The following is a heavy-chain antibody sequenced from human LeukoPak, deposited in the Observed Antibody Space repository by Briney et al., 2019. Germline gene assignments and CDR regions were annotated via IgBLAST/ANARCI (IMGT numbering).Heavy chain of an antibody. CDR1: GGSISSSSYY. J-gene: IGHJ4*02. V-gene: IGHV4-39*01. D-gene: IGHD6-13*01. Sequence: SETLSLTCTASGGSISSSSYYWGWIRQPPGKGLEWIGSIYYSGSTYYNPSLKSRITISVDTSKNQFSLKLGSVTAADTAVYYCATGIAAAGNYFDYWGQGTLVTVSS. CDR3: ATGIAAAGNYFDY. CDR2: IYYSGST.